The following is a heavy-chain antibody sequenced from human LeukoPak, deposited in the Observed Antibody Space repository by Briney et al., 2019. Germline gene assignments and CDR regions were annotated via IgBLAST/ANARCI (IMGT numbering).Heavy chain of an antibody. CDR3: ARSGRLGYCSGGSCFRWDY. V-gene: IGHV5-51*01. J-gene: IGHJ4*02. Sequence: GESLKSSCKVSGYSFTNYWIGWVRQMPGKGLEWMGIIYPDDSDTKYSPSFQGQVTISADKSISTAYLQWSSLKASDTAMYYCARSGRLGYCSGGSCFRWDYWGQGTLVTVSS. CDR2: IYPDDSDT. CDR1: GYSFTNYW. D-gene: IGHD2-15*01.